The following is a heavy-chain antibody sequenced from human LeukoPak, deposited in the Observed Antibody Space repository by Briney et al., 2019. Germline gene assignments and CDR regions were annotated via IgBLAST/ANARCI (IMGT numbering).Heavy chain of an antibody. CDR1: GGTFSSYA. J-gene: IGHJ6*02. CDR3: AKSQQLPEVYYGMDV. CDR2: IIPIFGTA. Sequence: GSSVKVSCKASGGTFSSYAISWVRQAPGQGPEWMGGIIPIFGTANYAQKFQGRVTITADESTSTAYMELSSLRSEDTAVYYCAKSQQLPEVYYGMDVWGQGTTVTVSS. D-gene: IGHD6-13*01. V-gene: IGHV1-69*01.